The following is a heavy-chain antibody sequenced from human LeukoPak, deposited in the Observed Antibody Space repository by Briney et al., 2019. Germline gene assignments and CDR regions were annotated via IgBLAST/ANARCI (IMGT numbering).Heavy chain of an antibody. Sequence: PGMSLRLSCAASRFTFSSFGMNWVRQAPGKGLEWVAVISSDGRAKYYADSVKGRFTISRDNSKKTVYLQMNSLGEDDTAVYYCAKDRDLSDSSTYSVHWGQGTLDTVSS. CDR2: ISSDGRAK. CDR1: RFTFSSFG. V-gene: IGHV3-30*18. D-gene: IGHD3-22*01. J-gene: IGHJ4*02. CDR3: AKDRDLSDSSTYSVH.